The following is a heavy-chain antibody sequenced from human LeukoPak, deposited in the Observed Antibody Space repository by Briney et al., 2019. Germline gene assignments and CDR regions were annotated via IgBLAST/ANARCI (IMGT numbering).Heavy chain of an antibody. J-gene: IGHJ4*02. Sequence: SETLSLTCTVSGGSISSSSYYWGWIRQTPGKGLEWIGTIYYTGSTYFNPSLKSRASISIDTSKNQFSLKLSSVTAADTAVYYCASYYSYGYYWGQGTLVTVSS. CDR1: GGSISSSSYY. CDR2: IYYTGST. CDR3: ASYYSYGYY. V-gene: IGHV4-39*07. D-gene: IGHD5-18*01.